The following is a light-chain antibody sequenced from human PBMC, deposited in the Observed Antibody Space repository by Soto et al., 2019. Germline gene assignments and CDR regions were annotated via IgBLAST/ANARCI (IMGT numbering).Light chain of an antibody. CDR1: SSDIGGYNF. CDR3: TSYTSRSTPYV. Sequence: QSALTQPASVSGSLGQSITISCTGTSSDIGGYNFVSWYQHHPGKAPKLMIYDVTDRPSGVSNRFSGSKSGNTASLTISGLQAEDEADYYCTSYTSRSTPYVFGTGTKLTVL. CDR2: DVT. V-gene: IGLV2-14*03. J-gene: IGLJ1*01.